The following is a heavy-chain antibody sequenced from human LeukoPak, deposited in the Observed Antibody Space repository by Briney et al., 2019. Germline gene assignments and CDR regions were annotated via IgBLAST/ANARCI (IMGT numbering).Heavy chain of an antibody. CDR2: ISSSSSTI. Sequence: PGGSLRLSCAASGFTFSSYSMNWVRQAPGKGLEWVSYISSSSSTIYYADSVKGGFTISRDNAKNSLYLQMNSLRDEDTAVYYCAREHEPMVVAATGFDYWGQGTLVTVSS. CDR3: AREHEPMVVAATGFDY. J-gene: IGHJ4*02. D-gene: IGHD2-15*01. CDR1: GFTFSSYS. V-gene: IGHV3-48*02.